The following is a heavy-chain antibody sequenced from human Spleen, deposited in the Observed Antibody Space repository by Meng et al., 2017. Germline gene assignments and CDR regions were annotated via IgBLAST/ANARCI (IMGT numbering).Heavy chain of an antibody. CDR1: GYTFTSYA. J-gene: IGHJ4*02. Sequence: LGPSGPEVKEHAAYLNVSCNASGYTFTSYAMHWVRQAPGQRLEWMGWINAGNGNTKYSQKFQGRVTITRDTSASTAYMELSSLRSEDTAVYYCARDYPTRIVGATTGFDYWGQGTLVTVSS. CDR2: INAGNGNT. CDR3: ARDYPTRIVGATTGFDY. V-gene: IGHV1-3*01. D-gene: IGHD1-26*01.